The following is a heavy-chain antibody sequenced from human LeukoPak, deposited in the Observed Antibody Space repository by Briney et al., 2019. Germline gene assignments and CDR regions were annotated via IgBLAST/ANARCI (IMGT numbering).Heavy chain of an antibody. D-gene: IGHD3-3*01. J-gene: IGHJ1*01. Sequence: SETLSLTCTGSGGSISSYYWSWIRQPPGKGLEWIGYIYYSGSTNYNPSLKSRVTISVDTSKTQFSLKLSSVTAADTAVYYCARTWSGLEYFQHWGQGTLVTVSS. V-gene: IGHV4-59*01. CDR3: ARTWSGLEYFQH. CDR1: GGSISSYY. CDR2: IYYSGST.